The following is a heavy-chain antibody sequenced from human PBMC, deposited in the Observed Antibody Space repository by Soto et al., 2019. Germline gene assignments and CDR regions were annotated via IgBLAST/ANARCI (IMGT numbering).Heavy chain of an antibody. CDR1: GFTFSSYG. CDR3: AKDRGSGNYFDY. CDR2: ISYDGSNK. Sequence: QVQLVESGGGVVQPGRSLRLSCAASGFTFSSYGMHWVRQAPGKGLEWVAVISYDGSNKYYADSVKGRFTISRDNSKNTLYLQRNSLRAEDTAVYYCAKDRGSGNYFDYWGQGTLVTVSS. V-gene: IGHV3-30*18. J-gene: IGHJ4*02. D-gene: IGHD6-25*01.